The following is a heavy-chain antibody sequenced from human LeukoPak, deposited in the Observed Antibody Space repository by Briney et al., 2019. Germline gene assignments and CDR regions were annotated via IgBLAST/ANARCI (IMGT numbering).Heavy chain of an antibody. Sequence: ASVKVSCKASGYTFTSYGISWVRQAPGQGLEWMGWISAYNGNTNYAQKLQGRVTMTTDTSTSTAYMELRSLRSDDTAVYYCARMGPEVVPAAQRAYYYYYMDVWRKGTTVTVS. D-gene: IGHD2-2*01. CDR1: GYTFTSYG. J-gene: IGHJ6*03. CDR3: ARMGPEVVPAAQRAYYYYYMDV. CDR2: ISAYNGNT. V-gene: IGHV1-18*01.